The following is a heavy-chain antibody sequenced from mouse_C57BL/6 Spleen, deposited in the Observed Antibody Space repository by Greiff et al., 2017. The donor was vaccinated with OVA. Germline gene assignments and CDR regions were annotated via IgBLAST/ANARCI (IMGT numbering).Heavy chain of an antibody. J-gene: IGHJ2*01. CDR1: GFPFNTYA. CDR3: VREGNYSNYVGFDD. Sequence: GGGLVQPRGTLKLSCAASGFPFNTYAMPWVRQAPGKGLEWVARIRSKSSKYATYYAESVKDRFTIDRDDSQSMLYLQMNNLKTEDTAMYYSVREGNYSNYVGFDDWGQGTTLTVSS. CDR2: IRSKSSKYAT. D-gene: IGHD2-5*01. V-gene: IGHV10-3*01.